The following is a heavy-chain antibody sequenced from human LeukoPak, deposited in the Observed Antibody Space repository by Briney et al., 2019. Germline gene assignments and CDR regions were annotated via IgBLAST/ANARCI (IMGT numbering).Heavy chain of an antibody. CDR1: GFTFSSYS. J-gene: IGHJ4*02. Sequence: PGGSLRLSCAASGFTFSSYSMNWVRQAPGKGLEWVSYISSSSSTIYYADSVKGRFTISRDNAKNSLYLQMNSLRAEDTALYYCARRYYYDSSGYSNYFDYWGQGTLVTVSS. D-gene: IGHD3-22*01. V-gene: IGHV3-48*01. CDR3: ARRYYYDSSGYSNYFDY. CDR2: ISSSSSTI.